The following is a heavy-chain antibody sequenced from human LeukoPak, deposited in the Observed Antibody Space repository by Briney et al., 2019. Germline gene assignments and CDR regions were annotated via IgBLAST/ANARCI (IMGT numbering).Heavy chain of an antibody. V-gene: IGHV4-34*01. CDR1: GGSFSGYY. D-gene: IGHD3-22*01. CDR3: ARVMGNYDSSGYYYDYPYFDY. J-gene: IGHJ4*02. CDR2: INHSGST. Sequence: PSETLSLTCAVYGGSFSGYYWGWIRQPPGKGLEWIGEINHSGSTNYNPSLKSRVTISVDTSKNQFSLKLSSVTAADTAVYYCARVMGNYDSSGYYYDYPYFDYWGQGTLVTVSS.